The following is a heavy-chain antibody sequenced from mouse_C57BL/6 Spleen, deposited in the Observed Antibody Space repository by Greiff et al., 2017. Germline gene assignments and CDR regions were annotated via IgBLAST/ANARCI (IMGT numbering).Heavy chain of an antibody. V-gene: IGHV1-39*01. CDR1: GYSFTDYN. CDR2: INPNYGTT. Sequence: VQLQQSGPELVKPGASVKISCKASGYSFTDYNMNWVKQSNGKSLEWIGVINPNYGTTSYNQKFKGKATLTVDQSSSTAYMQLNSLTSEDSAVYYWSRCDYEGTYWYFDVWGTGTTVTVSS. J-gene: IGHJ1*03. CDR3: SRCDYEGTYWYFDV. D-gene: IGHD2-4*01.